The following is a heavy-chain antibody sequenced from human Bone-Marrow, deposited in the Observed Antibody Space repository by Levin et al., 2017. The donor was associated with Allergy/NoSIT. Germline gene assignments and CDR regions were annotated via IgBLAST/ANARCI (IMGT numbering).Heavy chain of an antibody. D-gene: IGHD6-13*01. CDR1: GFTFSSYG. CDR2: ISYDGSNK. Sequence: PGGSLRLSCAASGFTFSSYGMHWVRQAPGKGLEWVAVISYDGSNKYYADSVKGRFTISRDNSKNTLYLQMNSLRAEDTAVYYCAKLPGIAAAGPSGAFDIWGQGTMVTVSS. V-gene: IGHV3-30*18. J-gene: IGHJ3*02. CDR3: AKLPGIAAAGPSGAFDI.